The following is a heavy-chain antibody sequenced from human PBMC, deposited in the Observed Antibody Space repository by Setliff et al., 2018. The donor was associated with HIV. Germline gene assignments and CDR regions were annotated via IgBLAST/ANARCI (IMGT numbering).Heavy chain of an antibody. CDR1: GFTFSNYE. Sequence: GGSLRLSCAASGFTFSNYEMSWVRQAPGKGLEWVSYITGSGSRIYYGDSVKGRFTLSRDTSKNTLFLQMNSLRPEDTAVYYCARVRLYNTALDYWGQGTLVTVSS. D-gene: IGHD3-3*01. CDR3: ARVRLYNTALDY. CDR2: ITGSGSRI. V-gene: IGHV3-48*03. J-gene: IGHJ4*02.